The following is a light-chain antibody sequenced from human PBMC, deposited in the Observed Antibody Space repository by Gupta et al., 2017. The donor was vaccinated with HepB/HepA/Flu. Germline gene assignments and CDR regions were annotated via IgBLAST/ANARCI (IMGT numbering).Light chain of an antibody. J-gene: IGKJ3*01. Sequence: DIVMTQSPDSLAVSLGERATINCRSSQSVLHSSNSKSYLAWYQQKPGQPPKLLIYWASTRESGVPDRFSGSGSGTDFTLTISSLQAEDVAVYYCQQYYTTPDTFGPGTKVDI. CDR1: QSVLHSSNSKSY. V-gene: IGKV4-1*01. CDR2: WAS. CDR3: QQYYTTPDT.